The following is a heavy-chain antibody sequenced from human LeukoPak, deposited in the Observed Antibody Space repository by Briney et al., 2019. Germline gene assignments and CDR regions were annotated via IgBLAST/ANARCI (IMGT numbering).Heavy chain of an antibody. CDR2: INHSGST. V-gene: IGHV4-34*01. Sequence: SETLSLTCAVYGGSFSGYYWSWIRQPPGKGLEWIGEINHSGSTNYNPSLKSRVTISVDTSKNQFSLKLSSVTAADTAVYYCAREGNYDSSAYYNYYYYYYMDVWGKGTTVTVSS. D-gene: IGHD3-22*01. CDR1: GGSFSGYY. J-gene: IGHJ6*03. CDR3: AREGNYDSSAYYNYYYYYYMDV.